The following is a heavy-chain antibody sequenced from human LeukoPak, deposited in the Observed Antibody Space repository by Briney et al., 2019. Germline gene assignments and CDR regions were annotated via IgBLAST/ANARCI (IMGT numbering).Heavy chain of an antibody. V-gene: IGHV3-48*01. CDR1: GFTISTYS. J-gene: IGHJ5*02. CDR3: ASGLGGLYSNYNWFDP. D-gene: IGHD4-11*01. CDR2: ISSSGYGI. Sequence: PGGSLRLSCAASGFTISTYSMNWVRQAPGKGLEWISYISSSGYGIYYADSVKGRFTISRDNAKNSLYLQMNSLRAEDTAVYYCASGLGGLYSNYNWFDPWGQGTLVTVSS.